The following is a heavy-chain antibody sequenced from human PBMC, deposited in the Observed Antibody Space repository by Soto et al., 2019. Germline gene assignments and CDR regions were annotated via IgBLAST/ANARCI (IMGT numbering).Heavy chain of an antibody. Sequence: QVQLQQWGAGLLKPSETLSLTCAVYGGSFSGYYWSWIRQPPGKELEWIGEINHSGSTNYNPSLKSRVTISVDTSKNQFSLKLSSVTAADTAVYYCARVRRTGPYYYGSGSYRQYYYYGMDVWGQGTTVTVSS. CDR2: INHSGST. V-gene: IGHV4-34*01. D-gene: IGHD3-10*01. CDR3: ARVRRTGPYYYGSGSYRQYYYYGMDV. CDR1: GGSFSGYY. J-gene: IGHJ6*02.